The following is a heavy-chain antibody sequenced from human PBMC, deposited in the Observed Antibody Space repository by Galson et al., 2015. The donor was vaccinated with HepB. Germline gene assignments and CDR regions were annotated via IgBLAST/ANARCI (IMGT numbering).Heavy chain of an antibody. CDR1: GYTFTTYY. CDR2: INPSGGST. Sequence: SVKVSCKASGYTFTTYYMHWVRQAPGQGLEWMGKINPSGGSTSYAQKFQGRVTMTRDTSTSTVYMELSSLRSEDTAVYYCARGIGGYSYGYDENWFDPWGQGTLVTVTS. D-gene: IGHD5-18*01. CDR3: ARGIGGYSYGYDENWFDP. V-gene: IGHV1-46*01. J-gene: IGHJ5*02.